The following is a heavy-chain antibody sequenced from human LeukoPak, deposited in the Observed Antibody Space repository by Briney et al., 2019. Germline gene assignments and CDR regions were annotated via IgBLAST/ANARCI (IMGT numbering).Heavy chain of an antibody. CDR3: ATLGYYYDSSGYFGINRNWFDP. CDR1: GYSFTSYC. V-gene: IGHV5-51*01. Sequence: GESLKISCKGSGYSFTSYCIGWVRQMPGKGLEWMGIIYPGDSDTRYSPSFQGQVTISADKSISTAYLQWSSLKASDTAMYYCATLGYYYDSSGYFGINRNWFDPWGQGTLVTVSS. J-gene: IGHJ5*02. D-gene: IGHD3-22*01. CDR2: IYPGDSDT.